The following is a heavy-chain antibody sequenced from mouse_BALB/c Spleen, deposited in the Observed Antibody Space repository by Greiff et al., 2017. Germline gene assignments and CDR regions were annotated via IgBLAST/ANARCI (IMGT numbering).Heavy chain of an antibody. D-gene: IGHD4-1*01. CDR1: GFTFSDYY. Sequence: VQGVESGGGLVKPGGSLKLSCAASGFTFSDYYMYWVRQTPEKRLEWVATISDGGSYTYYPDSVKGRFTISRDNAKNNLYLQMSSLKSEDTAMYYCARGVGRNYAMDYWGQGTSVTVSS. CDR3: ARGVGRNYAMDY. V-gene: IGHV5-4*02. CDR2: ISDGGSYT. J-gene: IGHJ4*01.